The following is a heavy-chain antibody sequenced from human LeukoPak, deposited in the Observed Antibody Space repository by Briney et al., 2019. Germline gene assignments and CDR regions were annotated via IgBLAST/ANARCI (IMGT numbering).Heavy chain of an antibody. D-gene: IGHD2-2*01. Sequence: PRGSLRLSCAASGFTFSSYAMSWVRQAPGKGLEWVGRIKSKTDGGTTDYAAPVKGRFTISRDDSKDTLYLQMNSLKTEDTAVYYCTTVSIYCXSTSXXPAYFDY. CDR3: TTVSIYCXSTSXXPAYFDY. V-gene: IGHV3-15*01. CDR1: GFTFSSYA. J-gene: IGHJ4*01. CDR2: IKSKTDGGTT.